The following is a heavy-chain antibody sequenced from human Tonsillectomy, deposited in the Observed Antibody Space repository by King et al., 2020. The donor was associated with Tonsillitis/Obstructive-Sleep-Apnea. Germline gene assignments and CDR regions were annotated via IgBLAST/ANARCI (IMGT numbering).Heavy chain of an antibody. V-gene: IGHV4-34*01. J-gene: IGHJ5*02. CDR1: GGSFSGYY. Sequence: VQLQQWGAGLLKPSETLSLTCAVYGGSFSGYYWSWIRQPPGKGLEWIGEINHSGSTNYNPSLKSRVTISVDTSKNQFSLKLSSLTAADTAVYYCARRYYDFWSGSNWFDPWGQGTLVTVSS. CDR3: ARRYYDFWSGSNWFDP. CDR2: INHSGST. D-gene: IGHD3-3*01.